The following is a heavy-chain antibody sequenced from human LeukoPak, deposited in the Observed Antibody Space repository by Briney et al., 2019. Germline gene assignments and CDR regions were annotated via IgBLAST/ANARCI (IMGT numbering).Heavy chain of an antibody. CDR2: IYTSGST. J-gene: IGHJ5*01. D-gene: IGHD6-19*01. V-gene: IGHV4-61*02. CDR3: ARDLLSGYSSGWFVY. Sequence: PSETLSLTCTVSGGSISSGSYYWSWIRQPAGKGLEWIGRIYTSGSTNYNPSLKSRVTISVDTSKNQFSLKLSSVTAADTAVYYCARDLLSGYSSGWFVYWGQGTLVTVSS. CDR1: GGSISSGSYY.